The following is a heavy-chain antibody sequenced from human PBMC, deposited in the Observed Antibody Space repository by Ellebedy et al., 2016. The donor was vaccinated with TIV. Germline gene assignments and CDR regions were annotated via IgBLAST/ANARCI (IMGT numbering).Heavy chain of an antibody. V-gene: IGHV3-33*08. D-gene: IGHD3-10*01. CDR3: ARAVGTSGTGAPY. Sequence: PGGSLRLSCVVSGFTFSSYGMHWVRQAPGKGLEWVAVIWYDGSNEYYADSVKGRFTISRDNSKNTLHLQMNSLIVEDKAVYYCARAVGTSGTGAPYWGQGTLVSVSS. CDR1: GFTFSSYG. J-gene: IGHJ4*02. CDR2: IWYDGSNE.